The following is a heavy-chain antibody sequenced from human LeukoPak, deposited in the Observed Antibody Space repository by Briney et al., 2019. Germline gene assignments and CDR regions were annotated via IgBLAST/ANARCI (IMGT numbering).Heavy chain of an antibody. Sequence: PAGGSLRLSCAASGFTFRSYWMSWVRQAPGKGLEWVANIKQDGSEQYYVDSVKGRFTISRDNAKSSLYLQMNSLRAEDTAVYYCARDERSVAAGSLGYFDYWGQGTLVTVSS. V-gene: IGHV3-7*01. CDR3: ARDERSVAAGSLGYFDY. CDR2: IKQDGSEQ. CDR1: GFTFRSYW. D-gene: IGHD6-13*01. J-gene: IGHJ4*02.